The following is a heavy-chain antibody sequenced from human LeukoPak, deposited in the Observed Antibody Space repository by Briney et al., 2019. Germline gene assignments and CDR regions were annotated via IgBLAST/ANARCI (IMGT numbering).Heavy chain of an antibody. Sequence: PGGALRLSCAASRYIFSSFGMHGVPQAQGRGVEGVAYFEDDDSNKFYADSVKGRFTISRDNSKNTLFLQMNSLIPEDTALYSCAKQMVKRPHYYYMDVWGQGTPVTVSS. CDR3: AKQMVKRPHYYYMDV. CDR1: RYIFSSFG. J-gene: IGHJ6*03. D-gene: IGHD2-8*01. V-gene: IGHV3-30*02. CDR2: FEDDDSNK.